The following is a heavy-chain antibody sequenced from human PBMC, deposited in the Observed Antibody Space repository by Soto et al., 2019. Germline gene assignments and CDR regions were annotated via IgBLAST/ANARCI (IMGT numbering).Heavy chain of an antibody. Sequence: QVQLVEAGGGVVQPGRYLRLSCAASGFTFSGYGMHWVRQAPGKGLEWVAVISNDALNKYYADSVKGLFAISRDDSRNSLYLPTDSPRAYYSAVFCCACPRRDYYYYYGMDVWGQGTAVTVSS. CDR2: ISNDALNK. CDR1: GFTFSGYG. V-gene: IGHV3-30*03. J-gene: IGHJ6*02. CDR3: ACPRRDYYYYYGMDV.